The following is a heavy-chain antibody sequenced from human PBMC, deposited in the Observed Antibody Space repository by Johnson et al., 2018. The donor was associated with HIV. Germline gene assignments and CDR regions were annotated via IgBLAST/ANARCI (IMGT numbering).Heavy chain of an antibody. CDR3: VRGGLGYQNIHDALDI. V-gene: IGHV3-20*04. CDR2: IYWNGGRT. CDR1: GFTFDDYG. D-gene: IGHD2-2*01. J-gene: IGHJ3*02. Sequence: VQLVESGGGVVRPGGSLRLSCAASGFTFDDYGMSWVRQAPGKGLAWVSGIYWNGGRTSYADSVKGRFTISRDNAKNSLYLQMNSMRAEDTALYYCVRGGLGYQNIHDALDIWGQGTMVTVSS.